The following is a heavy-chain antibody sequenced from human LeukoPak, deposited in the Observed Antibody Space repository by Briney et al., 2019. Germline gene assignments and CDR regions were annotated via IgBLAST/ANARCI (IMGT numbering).Heavy chain of an antibody. J-gene: IGHJ4*02. CDR3: ARDQSDYYGSGSYSEGSY. D-gene: IGHD3-10*01. CDR2: ISSSSGTI. V-gene: IGHV3-48*02. CDR1: GFTFSTYS. Sequence: GGLRLSCAASGFTFSTYSMKWVRQAPGKGLEWLSYISSSSGTIYYADSVKGRFTISRDNAKNSLYLQMNGLRDEDTAVYYCARDQSDYYGSGSYSEGSYWGQGTLVTVSS.